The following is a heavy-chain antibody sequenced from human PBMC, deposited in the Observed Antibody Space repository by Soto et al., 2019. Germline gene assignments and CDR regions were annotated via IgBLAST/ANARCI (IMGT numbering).Heavy chain of an antibody. D-gene: IGHD3-3*01. Sequence: GGSLSLSCAASGFTFSSYWMSWVRQAPGKGLEWVANIKQDGGEKYYVDSVKGRFTISRDNAKNSLYLQMNSLRAEDTAVYYCARGLSDFWSGLYYYYGMDVWGQGTTVTVSS. CDR2: IKQDGGEK. CDR1: GFTFSSYW. J-gene: IGHJ6*02. V-gene: IGHV3-7*05. CDR3: ARGLSDFWSGLYYYYGMDV.